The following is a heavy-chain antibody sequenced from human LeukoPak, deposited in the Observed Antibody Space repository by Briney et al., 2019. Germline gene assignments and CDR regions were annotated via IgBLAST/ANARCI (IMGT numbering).Heavy chain of an antibody. CDR2: IGGSGASI. Sequence: PGGSLRLSCEASGFTFSSYAMSWVRQVPGKGLEWVSAIGGSGASIWYADSVKGRFTISRDNSKSTLYLQMNSLRAEDTAVYYCAKSGSDLYYFDSWGQGTLVTVSS. CDR1: GFTFSSYA. J-gene: IGHJ4*02. CDR3: AKSGSDLYYFDS. D-gene: IGHD5-12*01. V-gene: IGHV3-23*01.